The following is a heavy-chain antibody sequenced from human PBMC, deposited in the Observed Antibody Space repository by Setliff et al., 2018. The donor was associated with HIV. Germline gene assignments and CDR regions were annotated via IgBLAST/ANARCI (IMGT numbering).Heavy chain of an antibody. Sequence: VASVKVSCKASGYTFTSYYMHWVRQAPGQGLEWMGIINPSGGNTNYAQKFQGRVTMTRNTSISTAYMELSSLRSEDTAVYYCARGTYDSDYWGQGTLVTVSS. J-gene: IGHJ4*02. V-gene: IGHV1-46*01. CDR1: GYTFTSYY. CDR2: INPSGGNT. CDR3: ARGTYDSDY. D-gene: IGHD3-22*01.